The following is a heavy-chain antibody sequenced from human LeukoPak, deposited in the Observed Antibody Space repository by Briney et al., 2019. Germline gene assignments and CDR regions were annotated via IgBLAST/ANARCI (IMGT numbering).Heavy chain of an antibody. J-gene: IGHJ4*02. CDR3: ESPSGGSGDY. Sequence: SETLSLTRTVSGGSISSSSYYWGWIRQPPGKGLEWIGSIYYSGSTYYNPSLKSRVTISVDTSKNQFSLKLSSVTAADTAVYYCESPSGGSGDYWGQGTLVTVSS. CDR2: IYYSGST. V-gene: IGHV4-39*01. D-gene: IGHD2-15*01. CDR1: GGSISSSSYY.